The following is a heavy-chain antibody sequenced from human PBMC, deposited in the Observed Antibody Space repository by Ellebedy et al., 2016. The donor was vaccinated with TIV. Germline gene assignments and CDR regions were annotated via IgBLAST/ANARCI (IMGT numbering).Heavy chain of an antibody. CDR2: LNSDGSNA. D-gene: IGHD2-15*01. CDR1: GFNFNIYW. CDR3: ARNRFCSSGDCYALGY. V-gene: IGHV3-74*01. J-gene: IGHJ4*02. Sequence: PGGSLRLSCAASGFNFNIYWMHWVRQTPGKGLVWVSRLNSDGSNAVYADSVRGRFTISRDNAKNTLYLQMNSLRAEDTAVYYCARNRFCSSGDCYALGYWGQGTLVTVSS.